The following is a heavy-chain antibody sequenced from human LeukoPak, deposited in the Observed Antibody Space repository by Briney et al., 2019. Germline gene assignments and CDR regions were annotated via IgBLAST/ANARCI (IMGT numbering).Heavy chain of an antibody. Sequence: GGSLRLSCAASGFTFSSYAMHWVRQAPGKGLEWVTLISSDGRNKYYAASVKGRFTISRDNSRNTLFLQMSSPRDEDTAVYYCARAAHFYSNAFDIWGLGTMVTVSS. V-gene: IGHV3-30*14. CDR3: ARAAHFYSNAFDI. D-gene: IGHD6-13*01. CDR1: GFTFSSYA. J-gene: IGHJ3*02. CDR2: ISSDGRNK.